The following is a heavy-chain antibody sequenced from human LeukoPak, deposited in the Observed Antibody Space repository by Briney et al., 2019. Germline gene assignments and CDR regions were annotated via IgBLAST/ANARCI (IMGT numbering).Heavy chain of an antibody. D-gene: IGHD6-19*01. J-gene: IGHJ6*02. V-gene: IGHV1-18*01. CDR2: ISAYNGNT. Sequence: ASVKVSCKTSGYTFTSYGISWVRQAPGQGLEWMGWISAYNGNTNYAQKLQGRVTVTTDTSTSTAYMELRSLRSDDTAVYYCARAETVAGLYGMDVWGQGTTVTVSS. CDR3: ARAETVAGLYGMDV. CDR1: GYTFTSYG.